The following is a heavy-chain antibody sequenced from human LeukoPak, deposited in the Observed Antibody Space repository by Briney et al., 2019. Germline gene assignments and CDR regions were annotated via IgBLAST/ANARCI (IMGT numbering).Heavy chain of an antibody. V-gene: IGHV3-23*01. J-gene: IGHJ6*02. CDR2: IIASGSTT. CDR1: GFSFGTTP. CDR3: ARVAGGGRRFVARKYNYYGMDV. D-gene: IGHD3-3*01. Sequence: QPGGSLRLSCAASGFSFGTTPMAWVRQAPGKGPEWVSTIIASGSTTNDAESVRGRFTTSRDNSKSTLSLQMDSLRVEDTAVYYCARVAGGGRRFVARKYNYYGMDVWGQGTTVIVSS.